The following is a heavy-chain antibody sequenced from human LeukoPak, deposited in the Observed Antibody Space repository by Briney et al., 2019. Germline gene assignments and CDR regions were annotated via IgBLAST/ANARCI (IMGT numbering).Heavy chain of an antibody. CDR3: ARESDSSGWYDS. CDR2: ISRDGGST. V-gene: IGHV3-43*02. CDR1: GFSFDDYA. Sequence: GGSLRLSCAAPGFSFDDYAIHWVRQAPGKGLEWVSLISRDGGSTFYADSVKGRFTISRDNSKNSLYLQASSLTIEDTALYYCARESDSSGWYDSWGQGTLVTVSS. J-gene: IGHJ5*01. D-gene: IGHD3-22*01.